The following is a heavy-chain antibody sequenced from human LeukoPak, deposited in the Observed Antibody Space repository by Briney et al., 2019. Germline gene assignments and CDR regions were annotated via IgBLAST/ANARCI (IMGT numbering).Heavy chain of an antibody. CDR1: GGSFRNYY. CDR3: ARLRLGFRPYRSRLVNYYYGLDV. CDR2: INHSGST. D-gene: IGHD6-19*01. J-gene: IGHJ6*02. Sequence: SETLSLTCAVSGGSFRNYYWTWIRQPPGKGLEWIGEINHSGSTNYNPSLKSRVTLPVNTSENQFSRKLSSVTATDTALYHCARLRLGFRPYRSRLVNYYYGLDVWGQGTTVTVSS. V-gene: IGHV4-34*01.